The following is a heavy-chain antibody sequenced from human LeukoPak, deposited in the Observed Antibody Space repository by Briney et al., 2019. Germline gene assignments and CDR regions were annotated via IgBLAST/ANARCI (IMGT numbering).Heavy chain of an antibody. Sequence: SETLSLTCTVSGGSTSSYYWSWIRQPAGKGLEWIGRIYTSGSTNYNPSLKSRVTMSVDTSKNQFSLKLSSVTAADTAVYYCARSEYSSGWYYFDYWGQGTLVTVSS. V-gene: IGHV4-4*07. CDR1: GGSTSSYY. CDR2: IYTSGST. D-gene: IGHD6-19*01. J-gene: IGHJ4*02. CDR3: ARSEYSSGWYYFDY.